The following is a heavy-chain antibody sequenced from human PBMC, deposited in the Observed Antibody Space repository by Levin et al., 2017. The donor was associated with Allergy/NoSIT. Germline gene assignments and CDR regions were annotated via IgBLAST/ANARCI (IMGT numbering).Heavy chain of an antibody. CDR2: ITRNSAAT. J-gene: IGHJ5*01. V-gene: IGHV3-23*01. CDR1: GFSFSNSA. CDR3: AKTGQGTSQYNWFDS. Sequence: GGSLRLSCAASGFSFSNSAMSWVRQAPGRGLEWVSTITRNSAATYYADSVKGRFTISRDNSKNTLSVQMNSLRAEDTAVYYCAKTGQGTSQYNWFDSWGQGTLVTVSS. D-gene: IGHD3-10*01.